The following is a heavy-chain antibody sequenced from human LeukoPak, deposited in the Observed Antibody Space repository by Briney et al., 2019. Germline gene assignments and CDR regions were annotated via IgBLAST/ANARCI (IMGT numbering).Heavy chain of an antibody. D-gene: IGHD3-22*01. V-gene: IGHV4-39*02. Sequence: PSETLSLTCTVSGGSISSRSYYWGWIRQPPGKGLEWIANIYSSGSTYQNPSLKSRVTISVDTSKTHSSLKLSSLTAADTAVYYCGSQFYDSSGYYFQHWGQGTLVTVSS. J-gene: IGHJ1*01. CDR3: GSQFYDSSGYYFQH. CDR2: IYSSGST. CDR1: GGSISSRSYY.